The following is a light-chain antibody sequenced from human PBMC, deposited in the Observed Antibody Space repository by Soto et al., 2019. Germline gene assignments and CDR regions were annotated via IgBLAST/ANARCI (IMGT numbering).Light chain of an antibody. CDR3: QQLNSYPLT. J-gene: IGKJ3*01. V-gene: IGKV1-9*01. Sequence: DIQLTQSPSFLSASVGDRVTITCRASQGISSYLAWYQQKPGKAPKLLIYDASTLQSGVPSRFSGSGSGTEFPLTIRSLQPEDFATYYCQQLNSYPLTCGPGTKVDIQ. CDR2: DAS. CDR1: QGISSY.